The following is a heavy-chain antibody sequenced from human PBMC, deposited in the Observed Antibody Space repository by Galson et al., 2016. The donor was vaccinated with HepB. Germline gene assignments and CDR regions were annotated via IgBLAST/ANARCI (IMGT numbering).Heavy chain of an antibody. CDR3: ARDPPGVPDFALDV. CDR1: GFTVSSNC. V-gene: IGHV3-66*01. D-gene: IGHD3-10*01. Sequence: SLRLSCAASGFTVSSNCMSWVRQAPGKGLEWVALICDGGSATYTASVTARFTISRDNSKNTQYLQMNNLRPEDTAVYFCARDPPGVPDFALDVWGQGTTVTVSS. CDR2: ICDGGSA. J-gene: IGHJ6*02.